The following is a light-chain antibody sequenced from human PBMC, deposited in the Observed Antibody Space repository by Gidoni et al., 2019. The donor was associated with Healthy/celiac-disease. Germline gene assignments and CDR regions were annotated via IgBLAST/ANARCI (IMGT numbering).Light chain of an antibody. V-gene: IGKV3-20*01. CDR2: GAS. CDR1: QSVSSNY. Sequence: DMVLTQSPGTLSLFPGERATISCRARQSVSSNYLAWYQQKPGQAPRLLIYGASSRATGIPDRFSGSGSGTDFTLTISRLEPEDFAVDYCQQYGSSPWTFGQGTKVEIK. CDR3: QQYGSSPWT. J-gene: IGKJ1*01.